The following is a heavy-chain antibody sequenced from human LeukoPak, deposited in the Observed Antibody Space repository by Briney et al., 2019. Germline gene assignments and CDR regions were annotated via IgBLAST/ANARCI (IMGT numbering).Heavy chain of an antibody. D-gene: IGHD7-27*01. CDR3: ATSLGPLTEY. J-gene: IGHJ4*02. V-gene: IGHV3-74*01. Sequence: PGGSLRLSCAASGFAFSSNWMHWVSQTPGKGLVWVSRINSGGSGTSYAASVEGRFTISRDNVKNTLYLQMDSLRAEDTAVYYCATSLGPLTEYWGQGTLVTVSS. CDR1: GFAFSSNW. CDR2: INSGGSGT.